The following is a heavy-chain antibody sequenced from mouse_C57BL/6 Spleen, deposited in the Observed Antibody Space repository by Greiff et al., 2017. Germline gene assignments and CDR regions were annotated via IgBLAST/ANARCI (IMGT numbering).Heavy chain of an antibody. CDR2: IDPSDSYT. V-gene: IGHV1-69*01. J-gene: IGHJ1*03. Sequence: QVQLQQPGAELVMPGASVKLSCKASGYTFTSYWMHWVKQRPGQGLEWIGEIDPSDSYTNYNQKFKGKSTLTVDKSSSTAYMQLSSLTSEDSAVYYCARAPHYGYWYFDVWRTGTTVTVSS. CDR3: ARAPHYGYWYFDV. CDR1: GYTFTSYW. D-gene: IGHD1-1*01.